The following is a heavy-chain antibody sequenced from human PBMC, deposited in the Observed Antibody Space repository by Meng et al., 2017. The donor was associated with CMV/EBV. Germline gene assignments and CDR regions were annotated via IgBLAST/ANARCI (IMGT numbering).Heavy chain of an antibody. D-gene: IGHD1-20*01. Sequence: HVQLVQSGAEVKEPGSSVQVSGKASGGTFSSYAISWVRQAHGQGLEWMGGIIPIFGTANYAQKFQGRVTITADESTSTAYMELSSLRSEDTAVYYCASVTGIGWWYFDLWGRGTLVTVSS. CDR2: IIPIFGTA. V-gene: IGHV1-69*12. J-gene: IGHJ2*01. CDR3: ASVTGIGWWYFDL. CDR1: GGTFSSYA.